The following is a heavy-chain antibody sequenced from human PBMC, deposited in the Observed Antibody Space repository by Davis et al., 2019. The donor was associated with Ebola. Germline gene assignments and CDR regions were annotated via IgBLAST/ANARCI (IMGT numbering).Heavy chain of an antibody. V-gene: IGHV4-38-2*02. Sequence: SETLSLTCTVSGYSIGSGYYWCCIRQPPGKGLEWIGSIYLTGKTYYNPSLKSRITISVDTSKNQFYLMLSSVTAADTAVYFCAKAYDSSGYAWFGPWGQGTLVTVSS. CDR3: AKAYDSSGYAWFGP. D-gene: IGHD3-22*01. CDR1: GYSIGSGYY. J-gene: IGHJ5*02. CDR2: IYLTGKT.